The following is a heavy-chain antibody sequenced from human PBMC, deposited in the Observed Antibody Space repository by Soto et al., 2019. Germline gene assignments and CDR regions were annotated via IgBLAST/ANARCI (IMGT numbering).Heavy chain of an antibody. D-gene: IGHD1-26*01. J-gene: IGHJ6*02. Sequence: QVQLQESGPGLVKPSETLSLMCTVSGGSIPNYYWSWIRQSPAKGLEWIGYVSDSGSTKYNPSLKTRVNISVDTSKNQFSLKLTSLTAADSAVYYCARERVGHSAMDVWGQGTTVTVSS. CDR2: VSDSGST. CDR1: GGSIPNYY. CDR3: ARERVGHSAMDV. V-gene: IGHV4-59*12.